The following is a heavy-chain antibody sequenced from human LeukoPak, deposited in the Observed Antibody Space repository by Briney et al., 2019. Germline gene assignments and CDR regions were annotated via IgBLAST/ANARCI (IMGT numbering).Heavy chain of an antibody. Sequence: ASVKVSCKVSGYTLTELSMHWVRQAPGKGLEWMGGFDPEDGETIYAQKFQGRVTMTEDTSTDTAYMELSSLRSEDTAMYYCATDPGVTKTTYNWPDPWGQGTLVTVSS. CDR3: ATDPGVTKTTYNWPDP. D-gene: IGHD4-17*01. CDR2: FDPEDGET. J-gene: IGHJ5*02. V-gene: IGHV1-24*01. CDR1: GYTLTELS.